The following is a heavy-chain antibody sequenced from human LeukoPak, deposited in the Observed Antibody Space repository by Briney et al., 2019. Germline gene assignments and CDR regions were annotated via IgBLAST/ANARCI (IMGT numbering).Heavy chain of an antibody. D-gene: IGHD3-10*01. CDR1: GASISSSY. CDR3: ARGGYYGSGNDFRFDP. J-gene: IGHJ5*02. V-gene: IGHV4-59*01. CDR2: IYYSGST. Sequence: PSETLSLTCPVSGASISSSYWSWIRQPPGKGLEWLVYIYYSGSTNYKPPLKSRVTISVDTSKNQFSLKLSSVTAADAAVYYCARGGYYGSGNDFRFDPWGKGTLVTVSS.